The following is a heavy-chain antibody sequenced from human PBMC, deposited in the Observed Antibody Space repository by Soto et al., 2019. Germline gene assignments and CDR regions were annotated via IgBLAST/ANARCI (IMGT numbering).Heavy chain of an antibody. CDR2: ISYDGSNT. J-gene: IGHJ4*02. V-gene: IGHV3-30*18. CDR3: AKEGGLSGSYYISSSYYFDY. Sequence: QVQLVESGGGVVQPGRSLRLSCAASGFTFSSYGMHWVRQAPGKGLEWVAIISYDGSNTYYAASVKGPFTISRDNSKNTLYLQMNSLRAEDTSVYYCAKEGGLSGSYYISSSYYFDYWGQGTLVTVSS. D-gene: IGHD1-26*01. CDR1: GFTFSSYG.